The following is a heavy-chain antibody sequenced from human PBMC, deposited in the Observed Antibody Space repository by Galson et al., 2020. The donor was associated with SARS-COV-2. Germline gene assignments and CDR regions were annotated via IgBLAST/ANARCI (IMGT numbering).Heavy chain of an antibody. CDR2: IYHSGST. CDR3: ARGYYDSSGYSMPFDY. CDR1: GGSISGSY. J-gene: IGHJ4*02. V-gene: IGHV4-59*01. D-gene: IGHD3-22*01. Sequence: SQTLSLTCTVSGGSISGSYWSWLRQSPGKGLEWIGYIYHSGSTNYNPSLKSRITISVDTSKNQFSLKLSSVTAADTAVYYCARGYYDSSGYSMPFDYWGQGTLVTVSS.